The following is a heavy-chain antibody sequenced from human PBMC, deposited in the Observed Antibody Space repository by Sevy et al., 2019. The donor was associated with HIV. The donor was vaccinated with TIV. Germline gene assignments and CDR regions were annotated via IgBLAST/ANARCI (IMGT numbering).Heavy chain of an antibody. CDR1: GFTFATYW. D-gene: IGHD3-16*02. Sequence: GGSLRLSCAASGFTFATYWMTWVRQAPGKGLEGVAYIKQDGTNKYNVDSVRGRFTISRDNGKNSLYLKMSSLRAEDTAVYFCARALADWGSFHYSSWGRGTLVTVSS. V-gene: IGHV3-7*01. CDR2: IKQDGTNK. J-gene: IGHJ4*02. CDR3: ARALADWGSFHYSS.